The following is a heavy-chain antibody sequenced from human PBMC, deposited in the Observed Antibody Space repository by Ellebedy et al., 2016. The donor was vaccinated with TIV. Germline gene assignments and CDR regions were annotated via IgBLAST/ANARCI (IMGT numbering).Heavy chain of an antibody. D-gene: IGHD6-13*01. J-gene: IGHJ5*02. CDR3: ARSPSRYSSSWYWFDP. CDR1: GGSISSTSYY. V-gene: IGHV4-39*07. CDR2: IYYSGST. Sequence: MPSETLSLTCTVSGGSISSTSYYWGWIRQPPGKGLEWIGSIYYSGSTYYNASLKNRVPTSVDTSKNQFSLNLSSVTAADTAVYYCARSPSRYSSSWYWFDPWGQGALVTVSS.